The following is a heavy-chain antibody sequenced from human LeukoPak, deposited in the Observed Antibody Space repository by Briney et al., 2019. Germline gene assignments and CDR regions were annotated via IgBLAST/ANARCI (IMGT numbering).Heavy chain of an antibody. J-gene: IGHJ4*02. V-gene: IGHV3-30*18. D-gene: IGHD3-22*01. CDR2: ISYDGSNK. Sequence: GGSLRLSCAASGFTFSSYGMHWVRQAPGKGLEWVAVISYDGSNKYYADSVKGRFTISRDNSKNTLYLQMNSLRAEDTAVYYCAKNQLYYDSGGYYDYWGQGTLVTVSS. CDR1: GFTFSSYG. CDR3: AKNQLYYDSGGYYDY.